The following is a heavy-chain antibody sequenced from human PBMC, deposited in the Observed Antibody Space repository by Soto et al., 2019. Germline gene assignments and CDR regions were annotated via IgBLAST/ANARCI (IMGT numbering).Heavy chain of an antibody. CDR2: IYWNDDK. J-gene: IGHJ4*02. CDR1: GFSLSASGVG. D-gene: IGHD4-17*01. Sequence: SGPTLVNPTQTLTLTCTFSGFSLSASGVGVGWIRQPPGKALEWLALIYWNDDKRYSPSLKSRLTITKDTSKNQVVLTMTNMDPVDTATYYCAHSNGDYTFFDYWGQGTLVTSPQ. CDR3: AHSNGDYTFFDY. V-gene: IGHV2-5*01.